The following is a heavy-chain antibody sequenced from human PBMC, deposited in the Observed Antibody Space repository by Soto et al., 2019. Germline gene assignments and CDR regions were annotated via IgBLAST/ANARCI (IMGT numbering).Heavy chain of an antibody. V-gene: IGHV4-30-4*01. D-gene: IGHD3-10*01. J-gene: IGHJ6*02. CDR3: AGQPTAGSYYDLGSYYYYFGMDV. CDR1: DGSISSGDYY. CDR2: IYYSGST. Sequence: QVQLQESGPGLVKPSQTLSLTCTVSDGSISSGDYYWNWIRQPPGKGLEWIGHIYYSGSTYYKPSLKSRITISLDTSKNQFSLKLSSVTAADTAVYYCAGQPTAGSYYDLGSYYYYFGMDVWGQGTTVTVS.